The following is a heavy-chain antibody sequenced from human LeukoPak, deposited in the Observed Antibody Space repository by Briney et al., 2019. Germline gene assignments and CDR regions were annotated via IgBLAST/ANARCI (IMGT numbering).Heavy chain of an antibody. J-gene: IGHJ4*02. CDR1: GYTFTAYY. Sequence: ASVKVSCKASGYTFTAYYMHWVRQAPGQGLEWMGWINPNTGGTNYAQKFQGRVTMTRDTSINTAYMELSRLTSDDTAVYYCARDDSFQFDYRGQGTLVTVSS. CDR2: INPNTGGT. V-gene: IGHV1-2*02. CDR3: ARDDSFQFDY. D-gene: IGHD5-18*01.